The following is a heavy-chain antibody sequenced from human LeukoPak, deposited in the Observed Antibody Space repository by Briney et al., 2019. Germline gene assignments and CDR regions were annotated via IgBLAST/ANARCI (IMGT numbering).Heavy chain of an antibody. V-gene: IGHV4-39*07. CDR2: IYYSGST. Sequence: SETLSLTCTVSGGSISSSSYYWGWIRQPPGKGLEWIGSIYYSGSTYYNPSLKSRVTISVDTSKNQFSLKLSSVTAADTAVYYCARDRVTAGENWFDPWGQGTLVTVSS. CDR1: GGSISSSSYY. J-gene: IGHJ5*02. CDR3: ARDRVTAGENWFDP. D-gene: IGHD2-21*02.